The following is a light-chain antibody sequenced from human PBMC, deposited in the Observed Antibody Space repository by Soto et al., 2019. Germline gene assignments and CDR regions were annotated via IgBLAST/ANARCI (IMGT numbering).Light chain of an antibody. CDR2: GAS. J-gene: IGKJ2*01. CDR3: QQYNNWPPYT. CDR1: QSVSSN. V-gene: IGKV3-15*01. Sequence: EIVMTQSPATLSVSPGERATLSCRASQSVSSNLAWYQQKPGQAPRLLIYGASTRATGIPARFSGSGSGTEFNLTISSRQSEDFAFYYCQQYNNWPPYTFGQGTKLEIK.